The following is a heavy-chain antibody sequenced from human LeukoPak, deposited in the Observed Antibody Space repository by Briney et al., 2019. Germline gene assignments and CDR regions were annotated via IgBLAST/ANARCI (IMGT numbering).Heavy chain of an antibody. Sequence: PSETLSLTCAVYGGSFSGYYGSWIRQPPGKGLEWIGEINHSGSTNYNPSLKSRVTISVDTSKNQFSLKLSSVTAADTAVYYCARRSQYLPLQHWGQDTLVTVSS. CDR1: GGSFSGYY. CDR3: ARRSQYLPLQH. J-gene: IGHJ1*01. V-gene: IGHV4-34*01. D-gene: IGHD2-2*02. CDR2: INHSGST.